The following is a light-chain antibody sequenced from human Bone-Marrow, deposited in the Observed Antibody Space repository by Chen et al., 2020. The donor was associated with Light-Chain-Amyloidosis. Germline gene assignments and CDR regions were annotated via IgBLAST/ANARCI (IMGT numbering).Light chain of an antibody. J-gene: IGLJ2*01. Sequence: QSVLTQPPSVSGAPGQRVTISCTGSRSNIGAPYDVHWYQQLPGTAPKLLIYGNNNRPSGVPDRFAGSKSGSSASLAITGLRADDEADYYCQSYDTRLRGSVCGGGTRLTVL. V-gene: IGLV1-40*01. CDR3: QSYDTRLRGSV. CDR1: RSNIGAPYD. CDR2: GNN.